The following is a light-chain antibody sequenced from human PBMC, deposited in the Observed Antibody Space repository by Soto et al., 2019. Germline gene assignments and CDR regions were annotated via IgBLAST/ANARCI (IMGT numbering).Light chain of an antibody. CDR2: SNN. CDR1: SSNIGSNT. V-gene: IGLV1-44*01. Sequence: QSVLTQPPSASGTPGQRVTISCSGSSSNIGSNTVNWYQQLPGTAPKLLIYSNNQRPSGVPDRFSGSKSGTSASLAISGLQSDDEADYYCAAWDDSLNGGYVFGTGTKVTVL. CDR3: AAWDDSLNGGYV. J-gene: IGLJ1*01.